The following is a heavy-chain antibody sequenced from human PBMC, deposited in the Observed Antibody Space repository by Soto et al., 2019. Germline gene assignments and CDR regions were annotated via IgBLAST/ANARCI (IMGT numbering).Heavy chain of an antibody. J-gene: IGHJ4*02. V-gene: IGHV3-23*01. CDR1: GCSFSSYA. CDR3: ANDSGIAAAGQPFDY. Sequence: GGSLRLSCAASGCSFSSYAMSWVRQAPGKGLEWVSAISGSGGSTYYADSVKGRFTISRDNSKNTLYLQMNSLRAEDTAVYYCANDSGIAAAGQPFDYWGQGTLVTVSS. D-gene: IGHD6-13*01. CDR2: ISGSGGST.